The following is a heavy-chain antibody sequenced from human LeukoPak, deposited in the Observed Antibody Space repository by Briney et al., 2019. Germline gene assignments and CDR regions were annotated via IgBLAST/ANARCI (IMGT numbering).Heavy chain of an antibody. J-gene: IGHJ4*02. Sequence: GASAKVSCKASGYTFTSYDINWVRQATGQGLEWMGWMNPNSGNTGYAQKFQGRVTMTRNTSISTAYMELSSLRSEDTAVYYCARRGILTGTIDYWGQGTLVTVSS. CDR1: GYTFTSYD. V-gene: IGHV1-8*01. CDR3: ARRGILTGTIDY. CDR2: MNPNSGNT. D-gene: IGHD3-9*01.